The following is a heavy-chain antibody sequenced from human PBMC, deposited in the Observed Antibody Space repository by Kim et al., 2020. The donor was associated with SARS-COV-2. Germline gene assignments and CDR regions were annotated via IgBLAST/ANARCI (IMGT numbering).Heavy chain of an antibody. Sequence: SLKSRVTISVDTSKNQFSLKLSSVTAADTAVYYCARGLGSSWYVWYYMDVWGKGTTVTVSS. D-gene: IGHD6-13*01. J-gene: IGHJ6*03. CDR3: ARGLGSSWYVWYYMDV. V-gene: IGHV4-34*13.